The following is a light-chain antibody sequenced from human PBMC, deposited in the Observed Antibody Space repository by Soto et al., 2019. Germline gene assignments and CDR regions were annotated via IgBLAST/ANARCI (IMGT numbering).Light chain of an antibody. V-gene: IGKV1-5*02. CDR3: QQYNSYS. Sequence: IQITQSPSPLSASVGNRSTIICRASQSISSWLAWYQQKPGKAPKLLIYDASSLESGVPSRFSGSGSGTEFTLTISSLQPDDFATYYCQQYNSYSFGGGTKVDIK. CDR1: QSISSW. J-gene: IGKJ4*01. CDR2: DAS.